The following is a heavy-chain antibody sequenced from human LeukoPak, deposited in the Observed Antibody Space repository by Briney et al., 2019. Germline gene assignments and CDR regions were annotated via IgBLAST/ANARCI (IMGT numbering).Heavy chain of an antibody. CDR1: GFTFSSYG. CDR3: AAELYSGTYGRCCSFAF. CDR2: ISGSGGST. V-gene: IGHV3-23*01. Sequence: PGGSLRLSCAASGFTFSSYGMSWFRQAPGKGLEWVSAISGSGGSTYYPDSVKGRFTISRDNSKNTLYLQMNSLRAEDTAVYYCAAELYSGTYGRCCSFAFWGQGTPVTVSS. D-gene: IGHD1-26*01. J-gene: IGHJ4*02.